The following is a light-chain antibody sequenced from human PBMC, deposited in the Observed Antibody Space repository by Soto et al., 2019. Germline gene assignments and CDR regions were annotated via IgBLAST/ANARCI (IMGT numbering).Light chain of an antibody. Sequence: QSVLTQLPSVSGAPGQRVTISCTGSSSNIGAGYDVHWYQQLPGTAPKLLIYGNSNRPSGVPDRFSGSKSGTSASLATTGLQAEDEADYYCQSYDSSLSGSVVFGGGTKVTVL. CDR3: QSYDSSLSGSVV. CDR1: SSNIGAGYD. J-gene: IGLJ2*01. V-gene: IGLV1-40*01. CDR2: GNS.